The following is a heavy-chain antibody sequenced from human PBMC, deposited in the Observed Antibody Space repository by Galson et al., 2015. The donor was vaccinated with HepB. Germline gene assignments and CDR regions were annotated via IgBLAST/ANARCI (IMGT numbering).Heavy chain of an antibody. CDR2: ISAYNGNT. CDR3: ARDGSQYCSRTSCYSGYYYYGMDV. Sequence: SVKVSCKASGYTFTSYGVTWVRQAPGQGLEWMGWISAYNGNTDYAQKFQGRVTMTTDTSTSTAYMELWSLRSDDTAVYYCARDGSQYCSRTSCYSGYYYYGMDVWGQGTTVTVSS. J-gene: IGHJ6*02. CDR1: GYTFTSYG. D-gene: IGHD2-2*01. V-gene: IGHV1-18*01.